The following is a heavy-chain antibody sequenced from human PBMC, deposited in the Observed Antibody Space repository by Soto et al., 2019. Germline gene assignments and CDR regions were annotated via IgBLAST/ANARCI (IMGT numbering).Heavy chain of an antibody. CDR3: AKGGSGSYSAIDY. J-gene: IGHJ4*02. CDR1: GFTFSSYA. Sequence: GGSLRLSCAASGFTFSSYAMSWVRRAPGKGLEWVSAISGSGGSTYYADSVKGRFTISRDNSKNTLYLQMNSLRAEDTAVYYCAKGGSGSYSAIDYWGQGTLVTVSS. CDR2: ISGSGGST. V-gene: IGHV3-23*01. D-gene: IGHD3-10*01.